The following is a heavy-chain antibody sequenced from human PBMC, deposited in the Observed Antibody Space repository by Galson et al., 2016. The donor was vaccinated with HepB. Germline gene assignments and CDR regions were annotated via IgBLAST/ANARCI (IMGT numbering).Heavy chain of an antibody. Sequence: LRLSCAASGFSFSDFGMPWVRPAPGKGLEWVAAISFNGGTNKRAESLKGRFSISRDNSKNTLYLEMSSSSADDTAVYYCAKELGVFDAFDIWGQGTTVTVSS. CDR1: GFSFSDFG. D-gene: IGHD3-3*02. J-gene: IGHJ3*02. CDR2: ISFNGGTN. V-gene: IGHV3-30*18. CDR3: AKELGVFDAFDI.